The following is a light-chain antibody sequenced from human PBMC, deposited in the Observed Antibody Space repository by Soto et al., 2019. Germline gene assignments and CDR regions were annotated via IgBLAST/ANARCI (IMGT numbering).Light chain of an antibody. V-gene: IGKV1-16*02. CDR2: SAS. CDR1: QGISTY. J-gene: IGKJ1*01. Sequence: DIQMTQSPSSVSASVGDRVTITCRASQGISTYLGWYQQKPGKAPKSLIHSASSLQSGVPSKFSGVGSGTEFTLTITDMQPDDFATYYCQQYYRYPWTFGQGTKVEI. CDR3: QQYYRYPWT.